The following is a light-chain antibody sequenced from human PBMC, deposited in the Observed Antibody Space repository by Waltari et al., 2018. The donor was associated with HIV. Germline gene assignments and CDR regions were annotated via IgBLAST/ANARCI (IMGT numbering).Light chain of an antibody. CDR3: ATWDDTLNGVI. CDR1: SSNIGSNS. CDR2: STN. V-gene: IGLV1-44*01. J-gene: IGLJ2*01. Sequence: QSVLTQPPSASGTPGQRVTISCSGGSSNIGSNSVHWYQPLPGTAPRLPRYSTNQRPSRVPDRFSGSKSGTSASLAISGLQSEDEADYYCATWDDTLNGVIFGGGTKLTGL.